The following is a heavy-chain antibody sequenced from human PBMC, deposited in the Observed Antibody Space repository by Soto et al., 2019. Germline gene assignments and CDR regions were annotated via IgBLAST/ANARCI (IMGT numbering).Heavy chain of an antibody. CDR1: GGSISSYY. CDR2: IYYSGST. Sequence: PSETLSLTCTVSGGSISSYYWSWIRQPPGKGLEWIGYIYYSGSTNYNPSLKSRVTISVDTSKNQFSLKLSSVTAADTAVYYCARGGITMVRGPYYYYYGMEGWGQGPTVTVSS. CDR3: ARGGITMVRGPYYYYYGMEG. J-gene: IGHJ6*02. V-gene: IGHV4-59*01. D-gene: IGHD3-10*01.